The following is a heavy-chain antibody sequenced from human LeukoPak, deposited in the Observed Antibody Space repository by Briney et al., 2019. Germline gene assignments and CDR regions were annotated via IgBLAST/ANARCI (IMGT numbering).Heavy chain of an antibody. CDR2: INPNSGGT. CDR1: GYTFTGYY. V-gene: IGHV1-2*02. CDR3: ARHGTTVTPFDY. D-gene: IGHD4-17*01. J-gene: IGHJ4*02. Sequence: ASVKVSCKASGYTFTGYYMHWVRQAPGQGLEWMGWINPNSGGTNYAQKFQGRVTMTRDASISTAYMELSRLRSDDTAVYYCARHGTTVTPFDYWGQGTLVTVSS.